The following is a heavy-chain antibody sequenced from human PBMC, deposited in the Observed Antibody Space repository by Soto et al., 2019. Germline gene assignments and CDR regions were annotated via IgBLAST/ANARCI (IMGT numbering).Heavy chain of an antibody. V-gene: IGHV3-15*07. J-gene: IGHJ6*02. CDR2: IKSKTDGGTT. CDR1: GFTFSNAW. CDR3: TTEGVVTPFGMDV. Sequence: EVQLVESGGGLVKPGGSLRLSSAASGFTFSNAWMNWVRQAPGKGLEWVGRIKSKTDGGTTDYAAPVKGRFTISRDDSKNTLYLQMNSLKTEDTAVYYCTTEGVVTPFGMDVWGQGTTVTVSS. D-gene: IGHD3-3*01.